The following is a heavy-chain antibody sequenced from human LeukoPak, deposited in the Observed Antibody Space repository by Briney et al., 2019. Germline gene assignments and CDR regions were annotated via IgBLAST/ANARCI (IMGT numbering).Heavy chain of an antibody. D-gene: IGHD2-2*01. CDR1: GYTFTSYD. CDR3: ARARCSSTSCSGDLDY. V-gene: IGHV1-18*01. J-gene: IGHJ4*01. Sequence: ASVKVSCKASGYTFTSYDINWVRQATGQGLEWMGWISPYNGNTNYAQKLQGRVTMTRDTSMSTAYMELSSLRSDDTAVYYCARARCSSTSCSGDLDYWGQGTLVTVSS. CDR2: ISPYNGNT.